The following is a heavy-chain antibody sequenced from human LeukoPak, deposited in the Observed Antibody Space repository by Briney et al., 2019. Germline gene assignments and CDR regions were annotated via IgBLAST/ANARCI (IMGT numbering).Heavy chain of an antibody. Sequence: GGSLRLSCAASGFTSSSYGMHWVRQAPGKGLEWVAFIRYDGSNKYYADSVKGRFTISRDNVKNLLYLQMNSLRAEDTAVYYCARVQRGIAVALDYWGQGTLATVSS. V-gene: IGHV3-30*02. J-gene: IGHJ4*02. CDR2: IRYDGSNK. CDR1: GFTSSSYG. D-gene: IGHD6-19*01. CDR3: ARVQRGIAVALDY.